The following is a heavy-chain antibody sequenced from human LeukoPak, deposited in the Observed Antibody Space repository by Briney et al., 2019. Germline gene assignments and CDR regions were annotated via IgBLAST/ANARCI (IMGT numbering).Heavy chain of an antibody. D-gene: IGHD2-21*01. CDR3: ARHRGGEDFDY. CDR2: IYYSGST. J-gene: IGHJ4*02. CDR1: GDSISSSDYY. V-gene: IGHV4-39*01. Sequence: SETLSLTCTVSGDSISSSDYYWGWIRQPPGKGLEWIGSIYYSGSTYYNPPLKSRVSISVGTSRNQFSLKLSSVTAADTAVYYCARHRGGEDFDYWGQGTLVTVSS.